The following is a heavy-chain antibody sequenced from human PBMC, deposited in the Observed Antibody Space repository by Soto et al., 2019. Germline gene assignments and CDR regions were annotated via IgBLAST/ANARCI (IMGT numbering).Heavy chain of an antibody. Sequence: GESLKISCKGSGYSFTSYWIGWVRQMPGKSLEWMGIIYPGDSDTRYSPSFQGQVTISADKSINTAYLQWSSLKASDTAMYYCARVPSYGGNSDYYFDYWGQGTLVTVSS. J-gene: IGHJ4*02. CDR2: IYPGDSDT. V-gene: IGHV5-51*01. CDR1: GYSFTSYW. CDR3: ARVPSYGGNSDYYFDY. D-gene: IGHD2-21*01.